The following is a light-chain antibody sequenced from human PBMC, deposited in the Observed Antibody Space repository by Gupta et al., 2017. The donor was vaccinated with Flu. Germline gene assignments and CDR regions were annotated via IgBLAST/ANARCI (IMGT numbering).Light chain of an antibody. J-gene: IGLJ3*02. CDR1: SSDVGGYNY. CDR3: DSDAGINNLV. Sequence: SALTQPPSPPASPGPSVTISCTGTSSDVGGYNYVSWYQQHPGKAHKPMIYEVSRRPAGVPGRFSGSESGNTASLTVSGREEEEEDDYYGDSDAGINNLVFGGGTKLTVL. V-gene: IGLV2-8*01. CDR2: EVS.